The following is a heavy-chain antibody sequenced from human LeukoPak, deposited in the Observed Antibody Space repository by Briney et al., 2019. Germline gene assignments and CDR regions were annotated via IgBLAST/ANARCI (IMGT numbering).Heavy chain of an antibody. D-gene: IGHD3-3*01. CDR2: VYNSGSS. CDR1: GGSIRSYD. J-gene: IGHJ6*03. CDR3: ARELYDFWGGGGNYYYYYMDV. Sequence: SETLSLTCTVSGGSIRSYDWSWIRQPPGKGLEWVGNVYNSGSSSYNPSFKSRLTISLDTSKNQISPTLNSVTAADTAVYYCARELYDFWGGGGNYYYYYMDVWGKGTTVTVSS. V-gene: IGHV4-59*01.